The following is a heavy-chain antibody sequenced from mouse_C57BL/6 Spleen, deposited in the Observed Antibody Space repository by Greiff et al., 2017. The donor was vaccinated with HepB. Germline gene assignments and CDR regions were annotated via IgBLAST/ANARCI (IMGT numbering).Heavy chain of an antibody. V-gene: IGHV10-1*01. CDR1: GFSFNTYA. D-gene: IGHD2-1*01. J-gene: IGHJ4*01. CDR3: VRIGNPSMDY. Sequence: EVKLVESGGGLVQPKGSLKLSCAASGFSFNTYAMNWVRQAPGKGLEWVARIRSKSNNYATYYADSVKDRFTISRDDSESMLYLQMNNLKTEDTAMYYCVRIGNPSMDYWGQGTSVTVSS. CDR2: IRSKSNNYAT.